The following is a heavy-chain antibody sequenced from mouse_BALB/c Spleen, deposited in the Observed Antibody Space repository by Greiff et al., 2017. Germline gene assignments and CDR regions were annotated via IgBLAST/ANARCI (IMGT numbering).Heavy chain of an antibody. CDR2: IWAGGST. Sequence: VQLVESGPGLVAPSQSLSITCTVSGFSLTSYGVHWVRQPPGKGLEWLGVIWAGGSTNYNSALMSRLSISKDNSKSQVFLKMNSLQTDDTAMYYCAREEVYDGYPEIYYYAMDYWGQGTSVTVSS. D-gene: IGHD2-3*01. CDR1: GFSLTSYG. CDR3: AREEVYDGYPEIYYYAMDY. J-gene: IGHJ4*01. V-gene: IGHV2-9*02.